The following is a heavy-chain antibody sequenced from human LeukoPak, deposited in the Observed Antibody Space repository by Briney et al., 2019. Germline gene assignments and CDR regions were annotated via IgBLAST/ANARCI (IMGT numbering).Heavy chain of an antibody. D-gene: IGHD1-26*01. CDR3: ARSGEWELDP. Sequence: SETLSLTCTVSGGSISSGGYYWSWIRQPPGKGLEWIGYIYHSGSTYYNPSLKSRVTISVDRSKNQFSLKLSSVTAADTAVYYCARSGEWELDPWGQGTPVTVSS. CDR1: GGSISSGGYY. J-gene: IGHJ5*02. CDR2: IYHSGST. V-gene: IGHV4-30-2*01.